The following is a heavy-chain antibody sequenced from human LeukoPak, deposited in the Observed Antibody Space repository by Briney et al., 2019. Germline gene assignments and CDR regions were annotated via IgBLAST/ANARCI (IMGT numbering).Heavy chain of an antibody. CDR2: INPNSGGT. CDR1: GYTFTGYY. Sequence: ASVKVSCKASGYTFTGYYMHWVRQAPGQGLEWMGWINPNSGGTNYAQKFQGWVTMTGDTSISTAYMELSRLRSDDTAVYYCARSEVATIMVYGYWGQGTLVTVSS. CDR3: ARSEVATIMVYGY. J-gene: IGHJ4*02. D-gene: IGHD5-12*01. V-gene: IGHV1-2*04.